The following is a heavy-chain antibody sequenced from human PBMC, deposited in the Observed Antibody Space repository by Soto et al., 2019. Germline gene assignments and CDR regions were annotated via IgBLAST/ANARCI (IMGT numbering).Heavy chain of an antibody. CDR3: AVGGYCSDGTCWSRFDS. CDR2: IWYDGSEK. J-gene: IGHJ4*02. D-gene: IGHD2-15*01. V-gene: IGHV3-33*03. Sequence: QVQLVESGGGVVQPGRSLRLSCVASGFTFSGYAMHWVRQAPGKGLEWVAVIWYDGSEKYYADSVKGRFTISRDNSKNILYLQMNSLRAEDTAVYYCAVGGYCSDGTCWSRFDSWGQGTLVTVSS. CDR1: GFTFSGYA.